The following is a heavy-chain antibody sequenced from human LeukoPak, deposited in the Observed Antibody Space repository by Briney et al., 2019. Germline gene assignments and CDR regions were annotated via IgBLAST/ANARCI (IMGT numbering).Heavy chain of an antibody. J-gene: IGHJ4*02. CDR1: GFTFSFSA. Sequence: GGSLRLSCAASGFTFSFSAMNWVRQAPGKGLEWISFISGNGTTVYYSDSVKGRFTVSRDNAKNSLYLQMNGLRAEDTAVYYCARDRGDSMVGADFDSWGQGTLVTVSS. CDR2: ISGNGTTV. CDR3: ARDRGDSMVGADFDS. V-gene: IGHV3-48*01. D-gene: IGHD1-26*01.